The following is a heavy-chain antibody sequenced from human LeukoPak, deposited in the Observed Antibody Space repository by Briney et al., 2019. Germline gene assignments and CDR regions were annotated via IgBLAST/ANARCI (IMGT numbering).Heavy chain of an antibody. J-gene: IGHJ4*02. CDR3: AGYNIPYTFKF. CDR1: GGSISRSNW. Sequence: PSGTLSLTCAVSGGSISRSNWWSWVRQPPGKGLEWIGDILHSGDTNYNASLRSRLTISLDKSRNQFSLQLSSVTAADTAVYYCAGYNIPYTFKFWGPGAVVTVSS. V-gene: IGHV4-4*02. CDR2: ILHSGDT. D-gene: IGHD1-14*01.